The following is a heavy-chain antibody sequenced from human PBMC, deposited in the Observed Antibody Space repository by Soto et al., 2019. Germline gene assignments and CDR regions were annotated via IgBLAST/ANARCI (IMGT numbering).Heavy chain of an antibody. V-gene: IGHV4-30-2*01. D-gene: IGHD1-26*01. CDR2: IYHSGST. J-gene: IGHJ4*02. Sequence: PSETLSLTCAVSGGSISSGGYSWSWIRQPPGKGLEWIGYIYHSGSTYYNPSLKSRVTISVDRSKNQFSLKLSSVTAADTAVYYCARAREPREYYFDYWGQGTLVTVSS. CDR3: ARAREPREYYFDY. CDR1: GGSISSGGYS.